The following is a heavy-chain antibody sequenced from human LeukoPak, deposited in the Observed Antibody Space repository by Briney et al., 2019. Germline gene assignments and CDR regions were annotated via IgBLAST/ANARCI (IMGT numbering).Heavy chain of an antibody. V-gene: IGHV3-30*18. D-gene: IGHD4-17*01. J-gene: IGHJ4*02. CDR3: AKDLAMGFPYGDIDY. CDR1: GFTFSSSW. Sequence: HPGGSLRLSCVASGFTFSSSWMNWVRQAPGKGLEWVAVISYDGSNKYYADSVKGRFTISRDNSKNTLYLQMNSLRAEDTAVYYCAKDLAMGFPYGDIDYWGQGTLVTVSS. CDR2: ISYDGSNK.